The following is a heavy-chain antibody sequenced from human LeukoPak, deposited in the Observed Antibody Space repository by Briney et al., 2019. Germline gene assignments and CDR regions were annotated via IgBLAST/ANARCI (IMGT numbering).Heavy chain of an antibody. Sequence: NPSETLSLTCTVSGYSISSGYYWGWIRQPPGKGLEWIGNIYHSGSTYYNPSLKSRVTISVDTSKNQFSLKLSSVTAADTAVYYCARGAATPTTYYFTVSDYWGQGTLVTVSS. CDR3: ARGAATPTTYYFTVSDY. D-gene: IGHD2-15*01. CDR2: IYHSGST. J-gene: IGHJ4*02. CDR1: GYSISSGYY. V-gene: IGHV4-38-2*02.